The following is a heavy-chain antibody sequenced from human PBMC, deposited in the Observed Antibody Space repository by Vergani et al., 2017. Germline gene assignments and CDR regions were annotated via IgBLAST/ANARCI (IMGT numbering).Heavy chain of an antibody. CDR3: TRAVSTTVGDPPGY. Sequence: EVQLVESGGGLVKPGGSLRLFCAASGFSFSSYSMNWVRQAPGKGLGWVASISGSSSYVFYRDSVEGRFTITRDNAKKSVYLQMNSLRAEDTAMYYCTRAVSTTVGDPPGYWGQGTLVIVSS. CDR2: ISGSSSYV. J-gene: IGHJ4*02. V-gene: IGHV3-21*02. CDR1: GFSFSSYS. D-gene: IGHD4-23*01.